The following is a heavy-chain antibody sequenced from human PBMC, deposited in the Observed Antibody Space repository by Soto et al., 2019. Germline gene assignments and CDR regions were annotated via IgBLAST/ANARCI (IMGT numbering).Heavy chain of an antibody. V-gene: IGHV4-59*01. CDR3: AAGEASSRNLAPYYLDF. J-gene: IGHJ4*02. Sequence: SGTLSLTCTASGGSMRNYFWTWVRQAPGKGLEWVGYIHYSGTTSFFPSYNPSLRSRVTISEDTSKNQFTLKLLSVTTADTAVYFCAAGEASSRNLAPYYLDFWGQGTLVTVSS. D-gene: IGHD6-13*01. CDR2: IHYSGTT. CDR1: GGSMRNYF.